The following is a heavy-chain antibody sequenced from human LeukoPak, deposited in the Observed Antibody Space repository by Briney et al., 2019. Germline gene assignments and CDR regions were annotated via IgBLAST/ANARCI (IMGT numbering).Heavy chain of an antibody. CDR1: GGTFSSYA. CDR3: ARDPTHTHEDRYFDY. CDR2: IIPILGIA. V-gene: IGHV1-69*04. Sequence: GASVKVSCKASGGTFSSYAISWVRQAPGQGLEWMGRIIPILGIANYAQKFQGRVTITADKSTSTAYMELSSLRSEDTAVYYCARDPTHTHEDRYFDYWGQGTLVTVSS. J-gene: IGHJ4*02.